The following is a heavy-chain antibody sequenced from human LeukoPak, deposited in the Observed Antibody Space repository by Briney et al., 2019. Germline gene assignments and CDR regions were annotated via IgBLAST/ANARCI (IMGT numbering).Heavy chain of an antibody. CDR2: INHSGST. D-gene: IGHD3-10*01. J-gene: IGHJ6*04. V-gene: IGHV4-34*01. Sequence: SETLSLTCAVYGGSFSGYYWSWIRQPPGKGLEWIGEINHSGSTNYNPSLKSRVTISVDTSKNQFSLKLSFVTAADTAVYHCARPYGSGPGAFDIWGKGTTVTVSS. CDR3: ARPYGSGPGAFDI. CDR1: GGSFSGYY.